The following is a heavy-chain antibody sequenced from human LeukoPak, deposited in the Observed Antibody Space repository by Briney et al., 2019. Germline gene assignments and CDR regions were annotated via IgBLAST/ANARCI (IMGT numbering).Heavy chain of an antibody. CDR1: GYTFTSYA. V-gene: IGHV7-4-1*02. CDR3: ARDACTNGVCLFDY. J-gene: IGHJ4*02. D-gene: IGHD2-8*01. Sequence: ASVKVSYKASGYTFTSYAMNWVRQAPGQGLEWMGWINTNTGNPTYAQGFTGRFVFSLDTPVSTAYLQISSLKAEDTAVYYCARDACTNGVCLFDYWGQGTLVTVSS. CDR2: INTNTGNP.